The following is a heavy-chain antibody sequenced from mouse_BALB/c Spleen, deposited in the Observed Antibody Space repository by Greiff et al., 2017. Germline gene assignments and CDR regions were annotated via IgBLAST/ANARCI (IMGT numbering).Heavy chain of an antibody. J-gene: IGHJ1*01. V-gene: IGHV2-9*02. CDR1: GFSLTSYG. CDR3: ARGAYGHDGGYFDV. D-gene: IGHD2-2*01. CDR2: IWAGGST. Sequence: QVQLKESGPGLVAPSQSLSITCTVSGFSLTSYGVHWVRQPPGKGLEWLGVIWAGGSTNYNSALMSRLSISKDNSKSQVFLKMNSLQTDDTAMYYCARGAYGHDGGYFDVWGAGTTVTVSS.